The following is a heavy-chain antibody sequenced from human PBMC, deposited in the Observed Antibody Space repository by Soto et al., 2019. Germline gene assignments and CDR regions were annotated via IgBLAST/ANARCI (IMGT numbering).Heavy chain of an antibody. CDR1: GGSFSGYY. J-gene: IGHJ4*02. CDR2: INHSGST. V-gene: IGHV4-34*01. D-gene: IGHD3-3*01. Sequence: SETLSLTCAVYGGSFSGYYWSWIRQPPGKGLEWIGEINHSGSTNYNPSLKSRVTISIDTSKNQFSLKLSSVTAADTAVYYCARGFWYYDFWSGRKENYYFDYWGQGTLVTVSS. CDR3: ARGFWYYDFWSGRKENYYFDY.